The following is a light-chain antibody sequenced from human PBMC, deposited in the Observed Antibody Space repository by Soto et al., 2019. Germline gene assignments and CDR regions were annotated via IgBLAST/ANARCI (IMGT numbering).Light chain of an antibody. Sequence: DIQMTQSPSSLSASVGDRVTITCRASQSISSWLAWYQQKPGQAPKLLIYKATNLQTGVASRFSGSGSGTEFSLTISSLQPDDFAVYYYQQYNEFQYTFGEPT. CDR1: QSISSW. CDR2: KAT. V-gene: IGKV1-5*03. CDR3: QQYNEFQYT. J-gene: IGKJ2*01.